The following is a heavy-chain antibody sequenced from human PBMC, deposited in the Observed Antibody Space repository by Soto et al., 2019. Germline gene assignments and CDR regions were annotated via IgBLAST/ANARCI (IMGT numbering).Heavy chain of an antibody. D-gene: IGHD5-12*01. Sequence: ASVKVSCKASGYTFFTYDISWVRQAPGQGLEWMGWISTYSGDTKYAQKFQGRVTMTTDTSTTTAYLELRSLRSDDTAVYYCARHHGPTTSEDWFDPWGRGTLVTVSS. CDR1: GYTFFTYD. J-gene: IGHJ5*02. CDR3: ARHHGPTTSEDWFDP. CDR2: ISTYSGDT. V-gene: IGHV1-18*01.